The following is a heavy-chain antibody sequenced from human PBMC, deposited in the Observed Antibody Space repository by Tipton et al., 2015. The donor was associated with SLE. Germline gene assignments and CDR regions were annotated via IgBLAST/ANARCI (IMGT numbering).Heavy chain of an antibody. CDR3: ARDQGIWSPPMD. CDR2: IYYSGST. D-gene: IGHD2-15*01. Sequence: TLSLTCTVSGGSISSSSYYWGWIRQPPGKGLEWIGSIYYSGSTYYNPSLKSRVTISVDTSKNQFSLKLSSVTAADTAVYYCARDQGIWSPPMDWGQGTLVTVSS. J-gene: IGHJ4*02. CDR1: GGSISSSSYY. V-gene: IGHV4-39*07.